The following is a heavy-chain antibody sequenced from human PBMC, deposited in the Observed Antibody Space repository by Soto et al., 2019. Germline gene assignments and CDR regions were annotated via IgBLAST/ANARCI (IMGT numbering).Heavy chain of an antibody. V-gene: IGHV4-34*01. CDR2: INHSGST. Sequence: SETLSLTCAVYGGSFSGYYWSWIRQPPGKGLEWIGEINHSGSTNYNPSLKSRVTISVDTSKNQFSLKLSSVTAADTAVYYCARNVAYYGSANYYIGGNHYYYYYMDVWGKGPTVTVSS. CDR3: ARNVAYYGSANYYIGGNHYYYYYMDV. CDR1: GGSFSGYY. D-gene: IGHD3-10*01. J-gene: IGHJ6*03.